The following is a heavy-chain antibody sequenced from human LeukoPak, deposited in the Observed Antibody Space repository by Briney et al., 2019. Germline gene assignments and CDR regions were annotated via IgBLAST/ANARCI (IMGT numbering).Heavy chain of an antibody. Sequence: PGGSLRLSCAASGFTFSSYEMNWVRQAPGKGLEWVANIKQDGNEKYYVDSVKGRFTISRDNAKKSLYLQMNSLRSEDTAVYFCARDIVMMTAFQDYWGQGTLVTISS. CDR3: ARDIVMMTAFQDY. D-gene: IGHD2-21*02. J-gene: IGHJ4*02. V-gene: IGHV3-7*01. CDR2: IKQDGNEK. CDR1: GFTFSSYE.